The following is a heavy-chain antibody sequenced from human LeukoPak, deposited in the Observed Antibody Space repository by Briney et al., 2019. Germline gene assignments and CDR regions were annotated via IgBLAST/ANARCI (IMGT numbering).Heavy chain of an antibody. D-gene: IGHD2-2*03. CDR2: INHSGST. J-gene: IGHJ5*02. V-gene: IGHV4-34*01. CDR1: GGSFSGYY. CDR3: ATPGYCSSTSCPNNWFDP. Sequence: PSETLSLTCAVYGGSFSGYYWSWIRQPPGKGLEWIGEINHSGSTNYNPSLKSRVTTSVDTSKNQFSLKLSSVTAADTAVYYCATPGYCSSTSCPNNWFDPWGQGTLVTVSS.